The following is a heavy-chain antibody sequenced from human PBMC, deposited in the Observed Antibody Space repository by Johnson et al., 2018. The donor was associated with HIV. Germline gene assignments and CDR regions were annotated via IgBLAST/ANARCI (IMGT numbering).Heavy chain of an antibody. J-gene: IGHJ3*02. Sequence: VQLVESGGGLIQPGGSLRLSCEASGFTVSSNSLSWVRQAPGKGLEWVSGVHSGGSASYTDSGKGRFTISRDKSKNTLYLQMNSLRAEDTAVYYCARDSYKWEITASDIWGQGTMVTVSS. CDR1: GFTVSSNS. CDR2: VHSGGSA. V-gene: IGHV3-66*03. CDR3: ARDSYKWEITASDI. D-gene: IGHD1-26*01.